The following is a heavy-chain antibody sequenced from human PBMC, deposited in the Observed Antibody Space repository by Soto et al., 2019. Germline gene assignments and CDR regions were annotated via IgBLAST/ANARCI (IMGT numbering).Heavy chain of an antibody. CDR2: INHSGST. J-gene: IGHJ6*02. D-gene: IGHD2-2*01. Sequence: SKTLSLTCTDPGGSISSGDYYWSWIRQTPGKGQEWIGEINHSGSTNYNPSLKSRVTISVDTSKNQFSLKLSSVTAADTAVYYCARVGYQLLAYYYGMDVWGQGTTVTVSS. CDR3: ARVGYQLLAYYYGMDV. V-gene: IGHV4-39*07. CDR1: GGSISSGDYY.